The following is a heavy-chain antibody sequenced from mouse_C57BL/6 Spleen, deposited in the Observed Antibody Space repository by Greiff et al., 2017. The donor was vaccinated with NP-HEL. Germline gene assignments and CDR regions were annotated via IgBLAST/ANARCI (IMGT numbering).Heavy chain of an antibody. CDR1: GYTFTDYY. V-gene: IGHV1-19*01. CDR3: AHGTAYYAMDY. CDR2: INPYNGGT. J-gene: IGHJ4*01. D-gene: IGHD4-1*01. Sequence: EVKLQESGPVLVKPGASVKMSCKASGYTFTDYYMNWVKQSHGKSLEWIGVINPYNGGTSYNQKFKGKATLTVDKSSSTAYMELNSLTSEDSAVYYCAHGTAYYAMDYWGQGTSVTVSS.